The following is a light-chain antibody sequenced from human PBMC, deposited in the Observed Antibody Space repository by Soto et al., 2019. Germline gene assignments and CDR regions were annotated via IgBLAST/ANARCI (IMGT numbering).Light chain of an antibody. CDR3: QQRSNWIT. V-gene: IGKV3D-20*02. J-gene: IGKJ5*01. CDR1: QNIRSNY. Sequence: EIVLTQSPGTLSLSPGERATLSCRASQNIRSNYVAWYQQKPGQAPRLLIFGSSSTATGIPDRFSGSGSGTDFTHTISSLEPEDFAVYYCQQRSNWITFGQGTRLEIK. CDR2: GSS.